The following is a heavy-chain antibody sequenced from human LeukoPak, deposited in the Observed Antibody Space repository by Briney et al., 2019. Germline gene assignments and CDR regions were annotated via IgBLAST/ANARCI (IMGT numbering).Heavy chain of an antibody. J-gene: IGHJ4*02. CDR2: ISGSGKT. V-gene: IGHV3-23*01. D-gene: IGHD3-10*01. CDR1: GFSFSTYA. CDR3: SKERGAKGYVDY. Sequence: GGSLRLSCAASGFSFSTYAMSWVRQAPGPGLEWVSAISGSGKTYYPDSVKGRFTISRDNSKDTLFLLMNGLRAEDTAGYYCSKERGAKGYVDYWGQGNGVSVPS.